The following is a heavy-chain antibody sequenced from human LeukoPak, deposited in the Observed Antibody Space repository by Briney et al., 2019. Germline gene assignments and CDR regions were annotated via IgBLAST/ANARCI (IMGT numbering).Heavy chain of an antibody. CDR1: GFTLRSYA. CDR2: IGGSGFT. J-gene: IGHJ6*02. Sequence: GGSLRLSCAPYGFTLRSYAVGWVRPAPGAGLGWVSGIGGSGFTYYADSGKGRFTISRDNSKNTLFLQMNSLRAEDTAVYYCAKARGYTYGFYYYGMDVWGQGTTVTVSS. D-gene: IGHD5-18*01. V-gene: IGHV3-23*01. CDR3: AKARGYTYGFYYYGMDV.